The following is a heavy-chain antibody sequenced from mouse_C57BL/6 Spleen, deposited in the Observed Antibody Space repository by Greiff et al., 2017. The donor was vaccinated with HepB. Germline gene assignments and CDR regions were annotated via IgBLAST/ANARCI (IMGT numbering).Heavy chain of an antibody. D-gene: IGHD2-3*01. CDR3: ASLYDFYAMDY. V-gene: IGHV5-17*01. Sequence: EVKVVESGGGLVKPGGSLKLSCAASGFTFSDYGMHWVRQAPEKGLEWVAYISSGSSTIYYADTVKGRFTISRDNAKNTLFLQMTSLRSEDTAMYYCASLYDFYAMDYWGQGTSVTVSS. CDR1: GFTFSDYG. CDR2: ISSGSSTI. J-gene: IGHJ4*01.